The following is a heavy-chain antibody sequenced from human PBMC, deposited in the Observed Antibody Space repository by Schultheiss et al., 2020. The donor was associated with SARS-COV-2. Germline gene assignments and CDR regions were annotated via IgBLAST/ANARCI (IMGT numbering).Heavy chain of an antibody. V-gene: IGHV3-72*01. CDR1: GFTFSDHY. CDR3: ARATTMIVVGGSY. CDR2: TRNKANSYTT. D-gene: IGHD3-22*01. J-gene: IGHJ6*02. Sequence: GGSLRLSCAASGFTFSDHYMDWVRQAPGKGLEWVGRTRNKANSYTTEYAASVKGRFTISRDDSKNSLYLQMNSLKTEDTAVYYCARATTMIVVGGSYWGQGTTVTVSS.